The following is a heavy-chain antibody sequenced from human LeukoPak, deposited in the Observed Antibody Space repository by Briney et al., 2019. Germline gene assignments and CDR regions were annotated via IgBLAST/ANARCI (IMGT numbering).Heavy chain of an antibody. CDR3: GRVGYYDSSGYPAYDAFDI. D-gene: IGHD3-22*01. CDR2: INGSGSII. V-gene: IGHV3-11*01. CDR1: GFTFSDYY. Sequence: PGGPLRLSCAASGFTFSDYYMGWIRQAPGKGLEWLSYINGSGSIIFYADSVKGRFTISRDNAKNSLSLQMNSLRAEDTAVYYCGRVGYYDSSGYPAYDAFDIWGQGTMVTVSS. J-gene: IGHJ3*02.